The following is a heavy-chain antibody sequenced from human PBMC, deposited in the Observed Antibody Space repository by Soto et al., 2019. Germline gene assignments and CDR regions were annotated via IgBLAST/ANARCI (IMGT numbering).Heavy chain of an antibody. V-gene: IGHV1-8*01. CDR2: MNPNSGNT. J-gene: IGHJ4*02. D-gene: IGHD6-19*01. CDR1: GYTFTSYD. Sequence: QVQLVQSGAEVKKPGASVKVSCTASGYTFTSYDINWVRQATGQGLEWMGWMNPNSGNTGYAQKFQGRVIMTRNTSISTAYMELSSLRSEDTAVYYCARSVEWLASFDYWGQGTLVTVSS. CDR3: ARSVEWLASFDY.